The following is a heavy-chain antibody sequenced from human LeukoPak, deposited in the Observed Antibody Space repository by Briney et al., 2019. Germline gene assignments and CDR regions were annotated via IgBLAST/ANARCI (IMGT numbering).Heavy chain of an antibody. Sequence: SETLSLTCTVSGYSLSSGYYWGWIRQPPGKGLEWIGSIYHSGSTYYNPSLKSRVTISVDTSKNQFSLKLSSVAAADTAVYYCARDLAGNYYDSSGYSNWGQGTLVTVSS. CDR2: IYHSGST. CDR3: ARDLAGNYYDSSGYSN. CDR1: GYSLSSGYY. D-gene: IGHD3-22*01. J-gene: IGHJ4*02. V-gene: IGHV4-38-2*02.